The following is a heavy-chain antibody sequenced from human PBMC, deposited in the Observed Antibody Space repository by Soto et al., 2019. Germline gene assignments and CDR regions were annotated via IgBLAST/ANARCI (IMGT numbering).Heavy chain of an antibody. CDR1: GDSISTSSYY. Sequence: QLQLQESGPGLVKPSETLSLTCSVSGDSISTSSYYWGWIRQPPGKGLEWVGSIYHSVSTYNNPSLKSRFTMSADRSNNRFSLKLTSVTAADTAVYYCARHEVSYDFWSALGKWGPGTLVTFSS. D-gene: IGHD3-3*01. CDR3: ARHEVSYDFWSALGK. V-gene: IGHV4-39*01. CDR2: IYHSVST. J-gene: IGHJ4*02.